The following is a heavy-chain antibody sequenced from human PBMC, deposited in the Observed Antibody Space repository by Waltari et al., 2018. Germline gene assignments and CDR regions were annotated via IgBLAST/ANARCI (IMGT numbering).Heavy chain of an antibody. CDR1: GVSISSGSYY. CDR3: ARHFTPSSDDSSGYPDY. J-gene: IGHJ4*02. Sequence: QLQLQESGPGLAQPSETLSLSCTVSGVSISSGSYYWGWIRQPPGKGLEWIGSIYYSGSTFYNPSLRSRVTRSVDTSTNQFSLKLNSVTAADTAVYYCARHFTPSSDDSSGYPDYWGQGTLVTVSS. CDR2: IYYSGST. V-gene: IGHV4-39*01. D-gene: IGHD3-22*01.